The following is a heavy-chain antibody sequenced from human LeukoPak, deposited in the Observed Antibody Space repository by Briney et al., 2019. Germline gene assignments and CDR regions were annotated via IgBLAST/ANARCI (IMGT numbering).Heavy chain of an antibody. J-gene: IGHJ4*02. CDR2: INTNTGNP. D-gene: IGHD3-10*01. CDR3: ARGSLHKDYYGSGRPDFDY. V-gene: IGHV7-4-1*02. CDR1: GYTFTSYA. Sequence: ASVKVSCKASGYTFTSYAMNWVRQAPGQGLEWMGWINTNTGNPTYAQGFTGRFVFSLDTSVSTAYLQISSLKAEDTAVYYCARGSLHKDYYGSGRPDFDYWGQGTLVTVSS.